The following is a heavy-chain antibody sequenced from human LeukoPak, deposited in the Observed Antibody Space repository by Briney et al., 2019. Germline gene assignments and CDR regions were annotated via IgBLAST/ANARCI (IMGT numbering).Heavy chain of an antibody. CDR2: IIPIFGTA. J-gene: IGHJ4*02. V-gene: IGHV1-69*05. D-gene: IGHD3-16*01. CDR3: ARDVGGAGDY. CDR1: GGTFSSYA. Sequence: VASVKVSCKASGGTFSSYAISWVRQAPGQGLEWMGGIIPIFGTANYAQKFQGRVTITTDESTSTAYMELSSLRSEDTAVYYCARDVGGAGDYWGQGTLVTVSS.